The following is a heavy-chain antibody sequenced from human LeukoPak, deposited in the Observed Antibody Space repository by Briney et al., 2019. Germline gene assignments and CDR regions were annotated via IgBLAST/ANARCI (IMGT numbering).Heavy chain of an antibody. CDR3: ARVKVGGYYFDY. Sequence: PSETLSLTCTVSGGSISSYYWSWIRQPPGKGLEWIGYIYYSGSTNYNPSLKGRVTISVDTSKNQFSLKLSSVTAADTAVYYCARVKVGGYYFDYWGQGTLVTVSS. CDR1: GGSISSYY. CDR2: IYYSGST. V-gene: IGHV4-59*01. J-gene: IGHJ4*02. D-gene: IGHD3-16*01.